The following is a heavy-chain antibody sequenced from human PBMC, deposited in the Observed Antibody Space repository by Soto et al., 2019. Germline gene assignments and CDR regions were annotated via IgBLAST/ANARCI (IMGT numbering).Heavy chain of an antibody. V-gene: IGHV3-30*18. J-gene: IGHJ5*02. CDR2: ISYDGSNK. CDR3: AKSNCSSTSCYLSANWFDP. D-gene: IGHD2-2*01. CDR1: GFTFSSYG. Sequence: PGGSLRLSCAVSGFTFSSYGMHWVRQASSKGLEWVAVISYDGSNKYYADSVKGRFTISRDNSKNTLYLQMNSLRAEDTAVYYCAKSNCSSTSCYLSANWFDPWGQGTLVTVSS.